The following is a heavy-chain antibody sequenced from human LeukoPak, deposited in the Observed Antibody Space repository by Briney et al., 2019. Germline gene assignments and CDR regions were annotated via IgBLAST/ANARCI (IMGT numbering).Heavy chain of an antibody. D-gene: IGHD3-22*01. J-gene: IGHJ3*02. CDR2: LYYSGST. CDR3: ARDYYDSSGYDAFDI. Sequence: PSETLSLTCTVSGGPISSYYWSWIPQPPGKGLEGSGYLYYSGSTNSNPSLKSRVTISVDTSKNQFSLKLSSVTAADTAVYYCARDYYDSSGYDAFDIWGQGTMVTVSS. V-gene: IGHV4-59*01. CDR1: GGPISSYY.